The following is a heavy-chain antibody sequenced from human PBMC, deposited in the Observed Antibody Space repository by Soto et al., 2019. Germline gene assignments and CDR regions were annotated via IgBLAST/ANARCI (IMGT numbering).Heavy chain of an antibody. CDR3: AMSQADYGDYPFYLAV. CDR1: GFTFSSYS. J-gene: IGHJ6*03. D-gene: IGHD4-17*01. Sequence: PGGSLRLSCAASGFTFSSYSMNWVRQAPGKGLEWVSYISSSSSSTIYYADSVKGRFTISRDNAKNSLYLQMNSLRAEDTAVYYCAMSQADYGDYPFYLAVWGKGTTVTVSS. CDR2: ISSSSSSTI. V-gene: IGHV3-48*01.